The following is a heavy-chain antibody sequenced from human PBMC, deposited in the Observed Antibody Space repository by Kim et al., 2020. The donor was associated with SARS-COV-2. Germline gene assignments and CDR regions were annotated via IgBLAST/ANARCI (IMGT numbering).Heavy chain of an antibody. Sequence: ADSVQVRFTISRDNTTNTLYLQMNSLRAEATAVYYCAGDYSGSYWGPFDYWGQGTLVTVSS. V-gene: IGHV3-30*01. CDR3: AGDYSGSYWGPFDY. J-gene: IGHJ4*02. D-gene: IGHD1-26*01.